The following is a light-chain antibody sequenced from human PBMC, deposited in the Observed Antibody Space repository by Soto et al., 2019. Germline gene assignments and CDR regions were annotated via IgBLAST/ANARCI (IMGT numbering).Light chain of an antibody. CDR2: GNS. Sequence: QSVLTQPPSVSGAPGQRVNISCTGSSSNIGAGYDVHWYQQLPGTAPKLLIYGNSNRPSGVPDRFSGSKSCTSASLAITGLQAEDEADYYCQSYDSSLSGSVFGGGTKVTVL. CDR3: QSYDSSLSGSV. CDR1: SSNIGAGYD. J-gene: IGLJ2*01. V-gene: IGLV1-40*01.